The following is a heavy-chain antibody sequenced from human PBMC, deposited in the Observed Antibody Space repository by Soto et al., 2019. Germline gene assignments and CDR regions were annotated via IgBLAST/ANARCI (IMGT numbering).Heavy chain of an antibody. Sequence: GASVKVSCKASGGTFSSYAISWVRQAPGQGLEWMGGIIPIFGTANYAQKFQGRVTITADESTSTAYMELSSLRSEDTAVYYYASTRDGSQASAFDIWGQGTMVTVSS. V-gene: IGHV1-69*13. D-gene: IGHD5-12*01. CDR3: ASTRDGSQASAFDI. J-gene: IGHJ3*02. CDR2: IIPIFGTA. CDR1: GGTFSSYA.